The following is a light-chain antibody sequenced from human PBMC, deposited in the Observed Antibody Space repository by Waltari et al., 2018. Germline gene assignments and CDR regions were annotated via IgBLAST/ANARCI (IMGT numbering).Light chain of an antibody. CDR1: NIGTNS. J-gene: IGLJ3*02. V-gene: IGLV3-21*04. Sequence: SYRLTQPPSVSVAPGKTATISCGGDNIGTNSVHWYQHRPGQAPVLVLYLESDRPSGVSERFSGSNSGNTATLTIIRVEVGDEADYYCQVCGTSCDHPVFGGGTKLTVL. CDR2: LES. CDR3: QVCGTSCDHPV.